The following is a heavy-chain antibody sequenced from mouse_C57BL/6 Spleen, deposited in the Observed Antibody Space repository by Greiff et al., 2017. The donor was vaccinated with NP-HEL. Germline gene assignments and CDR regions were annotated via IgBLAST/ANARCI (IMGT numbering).Heavy chain of an antibody. J-gene: IGHJ2*01. CDR2: IYPGSGNT. CDR3: ARSAGFTTVVATEGYFDY. V-gene: IGHV1-76*01. D-gene: IGHD1-1*01. Sequence: QVQLQQSGAELVRPGASVKLSCKASGYTFTDYYINWVKQRPGQGLEWIARIYPGSGNTYYNEKFKGKATLTAEKSSSTAYMQLSSLTSEDSAVYFCARSAGFTTVVATEGYFDYWGQGTTLTVSS. CDR1: GYTFTDYY.